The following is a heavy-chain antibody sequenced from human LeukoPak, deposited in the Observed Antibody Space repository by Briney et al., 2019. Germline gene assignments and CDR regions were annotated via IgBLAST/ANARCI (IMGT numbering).Heavy chain of an antibody. CDR1: GDSVSSNSAA. CDR3: ARWLHDEHYFDY. Sequence: SQTLPLTCAISGDSVSSNSAAWNWIRQSPSRGLEWLGRTFYRSTWRDDYALSVKSRITITPDTSNNQLSLQLNSVTPDDTAVYYCARWLHDEHYFDYWGQGTLVTVSS. J-gene: IGHJ4*02. D-gene: IGHD5-24*01. CDR2: TFYRSTWRD. V-gene: IGHV6-1*01.